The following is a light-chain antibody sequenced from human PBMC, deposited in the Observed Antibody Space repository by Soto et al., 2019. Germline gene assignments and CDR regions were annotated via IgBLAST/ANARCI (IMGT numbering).Light chain of an antibody. Sequence: EIVLTQSPATLGSFLVHRVTLSCRASQAVNTRVAWYQHKPGQAPRLLIYLASNRAAGVPARFSGGGSGTDFTLTISDVEPEDFAVYYCHQRQSWPRTFGQGTKVDIK. CDR2: LAS. CDR1: QAVNTR. CDR3: HQRQSWPRT. V-gene: IGKV3-11*01. J-gene: IGKJ1*01.